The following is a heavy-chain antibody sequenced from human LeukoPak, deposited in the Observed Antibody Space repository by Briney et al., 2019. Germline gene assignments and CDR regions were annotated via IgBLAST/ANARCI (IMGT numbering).Heavy chain of an antibody. CDR3: AREGELPAGWFDP. V-gene: IGHV1-69*04. J-gene: IGHJ5*02. D-gene: IGHD1-7*01. CDR2: IIPILGIA. Sequence: ASVKVSCKASGGTFSSYAISWVRQAPGQGLEWMGRIIPILGIANYAQKFQGRVTITADKSTGTAYMELSSLRSEDTAVYYCAREGELPAGWFDPWGQGTLVTVSS. CDR1: GGTFSSYA.